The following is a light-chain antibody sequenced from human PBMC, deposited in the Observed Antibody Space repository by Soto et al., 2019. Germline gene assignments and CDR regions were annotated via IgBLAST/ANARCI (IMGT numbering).Light chain of an antibody. CDR2: GAS. V-gene: IGKV3-20*01. CDR3: QQYEAVVT. Sequence: EIVLTQSPGALSLSPGERATLSCGASRSVRSNSLAWYQQKPGQAPRLLIYGASSRATGVPARFSGSRSGAEFTLTISRLEPEDVAVYYCQQYEAVVTFGQGTKVDIK. CDR1: RSVRSNS. J-gene: IGKJ1*01.